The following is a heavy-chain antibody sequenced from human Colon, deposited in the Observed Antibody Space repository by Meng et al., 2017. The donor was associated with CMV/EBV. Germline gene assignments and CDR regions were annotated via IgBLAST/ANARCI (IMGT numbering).Heavy chain of an antibody. CDR2: INPDSGAT. J-gene: IGHJ5*02. V-gene: IGHV1-2*02. CDR1: GYTFTGYY. CDR3: ARGPTPDPYNRYEGWFDP. D-gene: IGHD1-20*01. Sequence: ASVKVSCKASGYTFTGYYMHWVRQAPGQGLEWMGWINPDSGATNYAQKFQNRVTMTRDTSVSAAYMEVTSLTFDDTAVYFCARGPTPDPYNRYEGWFDPWGQGTQVTVSS.